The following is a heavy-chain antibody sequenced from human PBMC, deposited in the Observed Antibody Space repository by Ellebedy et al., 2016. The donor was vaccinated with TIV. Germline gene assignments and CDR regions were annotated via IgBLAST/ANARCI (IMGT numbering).Heavy chain of an antibody. CDR3: ARVEKYDTRKDAFDI. Sequence: GESLKISCKGSGYSFTSYWIGWVRQMPGKGLEWVGIIYPSDSDTRYSPSFQGTVTMSADKSISTAYLQWSSLKASDTAMYYCARVEKYDTRKDAFDIWGQGTIVTVSS. J-gene: IGHJ3*02. D-gene: IGHD3-22*01. V-gene: IGHV5-51*01. CDR2: IYPSDSDT. CDR1: GYSFTSYW.